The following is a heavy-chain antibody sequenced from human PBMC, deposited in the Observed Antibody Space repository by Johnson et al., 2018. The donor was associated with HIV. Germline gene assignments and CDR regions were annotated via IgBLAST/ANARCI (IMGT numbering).Heavy chain of an antibody. V-gene: IGHV3-30*04. CDR3: ARETRDDAFDI. CDR2: ISYDGSNK. J-gene: IGHJ3*02. D-gene: IGHD2-2*01. CDR1: GFTFSSYA. Sequence: QVQLVESGGGVVQPGRSLRLSCAASGFTFSSYAMHWVRQAPGKGLEWVAVISYDGSNKYYADYVKGRSTTSRDNSKNTLYLQMNSLRAEDTAIYYCARETRDDAFDIWRQGTLVTVSS.